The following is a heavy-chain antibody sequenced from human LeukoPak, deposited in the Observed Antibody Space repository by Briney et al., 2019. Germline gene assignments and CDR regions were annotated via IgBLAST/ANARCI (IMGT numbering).Heavy chain of an antibody. CDR1: GYTFTSYY. CDR3: ATEGAVAGTAYPEY. D-gene: IGHD6-19*01. V-gene: IGHV1-46*01. CDR2: INPSDGGT. J-gene: IGHJ4*02. Sequence: ASVKVSCKASGYTFTSYYMHWVRQAPGQGLEWMGIINPSDGGTSYTQKFQGRVTITRDTSTSTAYMELSSLTSDDTALYYCATEGAVAGTAYPEYWGQGTLVTVSS.